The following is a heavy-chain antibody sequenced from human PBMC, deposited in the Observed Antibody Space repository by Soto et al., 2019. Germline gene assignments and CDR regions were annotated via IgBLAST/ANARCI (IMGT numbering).Heavy chain of an antibody. CDR3: ASWVGI. Sequence: PSETLSLTCAVSGGSISSGGYSWSWIRQPPGKGLEWIGYIYHSGSTNYNPSLKSRVTISVDTSKNQFSLKLSSVTAADTAVYYCASWVGIWGQGTMVTVSS. V-gene: IGHV4-30-2*02. CDR1: GGSISSGGYS. D-gene: IGHD1-26*01. CDR2: IYHSGST. J-gene: IGHJ3*02.